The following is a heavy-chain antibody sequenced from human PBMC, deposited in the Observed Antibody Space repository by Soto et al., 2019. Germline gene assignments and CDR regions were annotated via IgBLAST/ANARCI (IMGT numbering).Heavy chain of an antibody. J-gene: IGHJ3*02. D-gene: IGHD3-9*01. V-gene: IGHV4-59*08. Sequence: PSETLSLTCTVSGGSISSYYWSWIRQPPGKGLEWIGYIYYSGSTNYNPSLKSRVTISVDTSKNQFSLKLSSVTAADTAVYYCARRDYDILTGYYTAFDIWGQGTMVPVSS. CDR3: ARRDYDILTGYYTAFDI. CDR1: GGSISSYY. CDR2: IYYSGST.